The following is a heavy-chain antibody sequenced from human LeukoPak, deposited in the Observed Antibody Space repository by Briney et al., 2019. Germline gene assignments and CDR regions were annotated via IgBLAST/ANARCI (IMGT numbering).Heavy chain of an antibody. V-gene: IGHV3-30*04. CDR3: ASNVVVPAASLPADY. D-gene: IGHD2-2*01. J-gene: IGHJ4*02. CDR2: ISYDGSNK. Sequence: GGSLRLSCVASGFTFSSYAMHWVRQAPGKGLEWVAVISYDGSNKYYADSVKGRFTISRDNSKNTLYLQMNSLRAEDTAVYYCASNVVVPAASLPADYWGQGTLVTVSS. CDR1: GFTFSSYA.